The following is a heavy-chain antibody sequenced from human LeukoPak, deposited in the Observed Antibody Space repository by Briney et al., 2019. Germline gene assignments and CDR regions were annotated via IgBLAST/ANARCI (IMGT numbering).Heavy chain of an antibody. CDR2: INPDGSDT. CDR3: AKPKRNSGSYRGFDY. V-gene: IGHV3-74*01. D-gene: IGHD1-26*01. Sequence: GGSLRLSCAASGFTFSIYWMHWVRHVPGEGLVWVSFINPDGSDTTHADSVKGRFTISRDNSKNTLYLQMNSLRAEDTAVYYCAKPKRNSGSYRGFDYWGQGTLVTVSS. J-gene: IGHJ4*02. CDR1: GFTFSIYW.